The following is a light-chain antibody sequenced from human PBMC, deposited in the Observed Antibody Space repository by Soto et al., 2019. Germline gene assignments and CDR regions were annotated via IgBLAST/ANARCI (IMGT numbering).Light chain of an antibody. CDR3: QQYNYSPWT. Sequence: EIVLTQSPGTLSLSPGERATLSCRASQTVSSSYLAWYQQKPGQAPRLLIYGASTRATGIPGRFSGSASGTDFTLTISRLEPEDFAVYYCQQYNYSPWTYGQGTKVEIK. V-gene: IGKV3-20*01. CDR1: QTVSSSY. J-gene: IGKJ1*01. CDR2: GAS.